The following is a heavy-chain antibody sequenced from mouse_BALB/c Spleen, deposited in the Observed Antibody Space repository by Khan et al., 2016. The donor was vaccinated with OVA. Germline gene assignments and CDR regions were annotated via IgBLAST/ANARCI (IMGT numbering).Heavy chain of an antibody. CDR3: ARRTTGYAMGY. D-gene: IGHD2-14*01. CDR2: INPRSGYS. CDR1: GYIFTSYT. J-gene: IGHJ4*01. Sequence: VQLQQSGAELARPGASVKMSCKASGYIFTSYTMHWVKQSPGQGLEWIGYINPRSGYSNYNQKFNDKATLTADKSSSTAYMQLSSLPSEDSAVYYWARRTTGYAMGYWGQGTSVTVAS. V-gene: IGHV1-4*01.